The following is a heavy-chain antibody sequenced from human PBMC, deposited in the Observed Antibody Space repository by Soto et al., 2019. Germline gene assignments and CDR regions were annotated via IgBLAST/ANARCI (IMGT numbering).Heavy chain of an antibody. Sequence: PGGSLRLSCAASGFTFSSYAMSWVRQAPGKGLEWVSAISGSGGSTYYADSVKGRFTISRDNSKNTLYLQMNSLRAEDTAVYYCAKGLGKWLIYTYWYFDLWGRGTLVTVSS. CDR2: ISGSGGST. CDR1: GFTFSSYA. V-gene: IGHV3-23*01. CDR3: AKGLGKWLIYTYWYFDL. J-gene: IGHJ2*01. D-gene: IGHD6-19*01.